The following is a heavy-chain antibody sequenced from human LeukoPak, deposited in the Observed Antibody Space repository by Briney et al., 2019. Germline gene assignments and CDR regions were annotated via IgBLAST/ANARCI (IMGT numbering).Heavy chain of an antibody. V-gene: IGHV4-39*07. Sequence: SETLSLTCTVSGGSISSSSYYWGWIRQPPGKGLEWIGSIYYSGSTYYNPSLKSRVTISVDTSKNQFSLKLSSVTAADTAVYYCARYTMVRRDNWFDPWGQGTLVTVSS. J-gene: IGHJ5*02. D-gene: IGHD3-10*01. CDR1: GGSISSSSYY. CDR2: IYYSGST. CDR3: ARYTMVRRDNWFDP.